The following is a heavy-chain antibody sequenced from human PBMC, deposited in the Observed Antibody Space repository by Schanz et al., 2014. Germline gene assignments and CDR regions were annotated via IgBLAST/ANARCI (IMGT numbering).Heavy chain of an antibody. Sequence: QLQLQESGPGLVKPSETLSLTCTVSGGPISSGESYWGWIRQSPEEGLQYIGSVYFSGTTAYSPSLKGRVTISVDTSKNQFSLMLTSVTAADTAVYFCARHGGYYDVLNSFDIWGQGTLVTVSS. CDR3: ARHGGYYDVLNSFDI. J-gene: IGHJ5*02. V-gene: IGHV4-39*01. CDR2: VYFSGTT. D-gene: IGHD3-16*01. CDR1: GGPISSGESY.